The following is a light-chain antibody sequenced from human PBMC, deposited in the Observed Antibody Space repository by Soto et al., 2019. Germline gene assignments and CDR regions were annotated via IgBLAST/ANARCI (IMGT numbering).Light chain of an antibody. V-gene: IGKV3-11*01. CDR2: HTS. CDR3: QQRSSWPRT. Sequence: EIVLTQSPVTLSLSPGDRATLSCRASQSVRSSLAWYQQKPGQAPRLLIYHTSNRATGIPSRFSGSGSGTDYTLTISSVEPEDFALYYCQQRSSWPRTFGQGTKVEVK. CDR1: QSVRSS. J-gene: IGKJ1*01.